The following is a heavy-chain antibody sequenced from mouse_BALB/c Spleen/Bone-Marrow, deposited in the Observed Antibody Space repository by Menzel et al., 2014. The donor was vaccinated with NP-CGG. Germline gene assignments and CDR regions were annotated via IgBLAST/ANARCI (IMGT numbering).Heavy chain of an antibody. CDR2: ISSGSSNI. CDR1: GFTFSSFG. D-gene: IGHD4-1*01. CDR3: TRGGNWDDFDY. J-gene: IGHJ2*01. V-gene: IGHV5-17*02. Sequence: VESGGGLVQPGGSRKLSCAASGFTFSSFGMHWVRQAPEKGLEWVAYISSGSSNIYYADTVKGRFTISRDNPKNTLFLQMTSLRSEDTAMYYCTRGGNWDDFDYWGQGTTLTVSS.